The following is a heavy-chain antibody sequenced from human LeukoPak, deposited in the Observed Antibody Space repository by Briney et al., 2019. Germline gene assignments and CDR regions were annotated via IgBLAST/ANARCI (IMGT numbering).Heavy chain of an antibody. D-gene: IGHD2-2*02. CDR2: INHSGST. J-gene: IGHJ4*02. CDR3: ARGETSRCSSTSCYRGFDY. Sequence: PSETLSLTCAVYGGSFSGYYWSWIRQPPGKGLEWIGEINHSGSTHYNPSLKSRVTISVDTSKNQFSLKLSSVTAADTAVYYCARGETSRCSSTSCYRGFDYCGEGTLGTVSS. CDR1: GGSFSGYY. V-gene: IGHV4-34*01.